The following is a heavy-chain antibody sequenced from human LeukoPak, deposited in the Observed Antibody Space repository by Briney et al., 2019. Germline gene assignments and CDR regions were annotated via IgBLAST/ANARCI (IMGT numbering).Heavy chain of an antibody. D-gene: IGHD2-2*01. CDR1: GFSISSKY. Sequence: GGSLRLSCAGSGFSISSKYLSWVRQAPGKGLVRVSTISWNSGSIDYADSVKGRFTISRDNAKTSLYLQMNSLRTEDTALYYCAKDIRYQLPIYGMDVLGQGTTVTVSS. V-gene: IGHV3-9*01. CDR3: AKDIRYQLPIYGMDV. J-gene: IGHJ6*02. CDR2: ISWNSGSI.